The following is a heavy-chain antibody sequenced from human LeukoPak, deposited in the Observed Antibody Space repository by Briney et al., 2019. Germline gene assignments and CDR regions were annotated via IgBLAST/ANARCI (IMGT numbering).Heavy chain of an antibody. D-gene: IGHD2-15*01. CDR2: IYYSGST. CDR1: GGSISSSSYY. Sequence: SETLSLTCTVSGGSISSSSYYWGWIRQPPGTGLEWIGSIYYSGSTYYNPSLKSRVTISVDTSKNQFSLKLSSVTAADTAVYYCARARPYCSGGSCYSLGFDYWGQGTLVTVSS. CDR3: ARARPYCSGGSCYSLGFDY. J-gene: IGHJ4*02. V-gene: IGHV4-39*07.